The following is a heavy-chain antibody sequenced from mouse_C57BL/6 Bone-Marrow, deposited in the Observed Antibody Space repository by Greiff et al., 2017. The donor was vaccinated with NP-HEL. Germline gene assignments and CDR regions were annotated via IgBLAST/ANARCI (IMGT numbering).Heavy chain of an antibody. CDR2: INPYNGGT. CDR3: ASRGDYDHYYAMDY. D-gene: IGHD2-4*01. V-gene: IGHV1-19*01. J-gene: IGHJ4*01. Sequence: VQLQQSGPVLVKPGASVKMSCKASGYTFTDYYMNWVKQSHGKSLEWIGVINPYNGGTSYNQKFKGKATLTVDKSSSTAYMELNSLTSEDSAVYYCASRGDYDHYYAMDYWGQGTSVTVSS. CDR1: GYTFTDYY.